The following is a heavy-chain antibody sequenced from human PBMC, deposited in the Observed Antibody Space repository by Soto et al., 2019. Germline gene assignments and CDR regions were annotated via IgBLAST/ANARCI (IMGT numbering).Heavy chain of an antibody. CDR3: ARIVESGYTIDFDL. CDR1: GGSISSGDYY. D-gene: IGHD3-16*02. V-gene: IGHV4-30-4*01. Sequence: QVQLQESGPGLVKPSQTLSVTCTVPGGSISSGDYYWSWIRQPPGKGLEWIGYIYYSGSTNYNPSLSSLGSISVDTSKNPFSLNLSSVTAADTAVYYCARIVESGYTIDFDLWGRGTLVTVSS. CDR2: IYYSGST. J-gene: IGHJ2*01.